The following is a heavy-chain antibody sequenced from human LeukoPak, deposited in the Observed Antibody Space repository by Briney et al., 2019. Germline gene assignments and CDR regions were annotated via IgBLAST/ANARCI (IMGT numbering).Heavy chain of an antibody. CDR3: ARDYSGSDCSGGSCYFSERNYYYYYGMDV. CDR2: ISAYNGNT. J-gene: IGHJ6*02. V-gene: IGHV1-18*01. CDR1: VYTFTSYG. Sequence: GASVTVSFTSSVYTFTSYGISWVRQAPGQGLEWMGWISAYNGNTNYAHKLQGRATMTTDTSTSTAYMELRSLRSDDTAVYYCARDYSGSDCSGGSCYFSERNYYYYYGMDVWGQGTTVTVSS. D-gene: IGHD2-15*01.